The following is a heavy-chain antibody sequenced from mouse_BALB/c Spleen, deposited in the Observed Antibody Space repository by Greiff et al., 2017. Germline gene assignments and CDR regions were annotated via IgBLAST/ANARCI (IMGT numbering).Heavy chain of an antibody. V-gene: IGHV1-87*01. CDR2: IYPGDGDT. D-gene: IGHD4-1*02. CDR1: GYTFTSYW. CDR3: ATPNWDYFDY. Sequence: VQLQQSGAELARPGASVKLSCKASGYTFTSYWMQWVNQRPGQGLEWIGAIYPGDGDTRYTQKFKGKATLTADKSSSTAYMQLSSLASEDSAVYYCATPNWDYFDYWGQGTTLTVSS. J-gene: IGHJ2*01.